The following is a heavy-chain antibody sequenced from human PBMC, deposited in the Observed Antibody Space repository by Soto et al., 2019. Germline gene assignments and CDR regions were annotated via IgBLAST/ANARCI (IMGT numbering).Heavy chain of an antibody. V-gene: IGHV4-39*01. CDR2: IYYSGST. D-gene: IGHD5-12*01. CDR1: GGSISSSSYY. CDR3: AKVATTLTA. Sequence: PSETLSLTCTVSGGSISSSSYYWGWIRQPPGKGLEWIGSIYYSGSTYYNPSLKSRVTISVDTSKNQFSLKLSSVTATDTAVYYCAKVATTLTAWGQGTLVTVSS. J-gene: IGHJ5*02.